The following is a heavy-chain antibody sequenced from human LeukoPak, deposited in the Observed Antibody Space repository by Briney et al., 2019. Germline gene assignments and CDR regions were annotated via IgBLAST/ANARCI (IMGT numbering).Heavy chain of an antibody. V-gene: IGHV3-23*01. CDR3: AKGKAAGAVDWFDP. CDR1: GFTFSNYA. D-gene: IGHD6-13*01. CDR2: ITGGGDT. Sequence: GGSLRLSCAASGFTFSNYAMMWVRQAPGKGLEWVSSITGGGDTYYVDSVKGRFTVSRDNSKNTLYLQINSLTAGDTALYYCAKGKAAGAVDWFDPWGQGTLVTVSS. J-gene: IGHJ5*02.